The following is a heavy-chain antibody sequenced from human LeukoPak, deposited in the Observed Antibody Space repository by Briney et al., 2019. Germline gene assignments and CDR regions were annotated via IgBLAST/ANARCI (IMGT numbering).Heavy chain of an antibody. Sequence: GGSLRLSCAASGFTFRNYGMSWVRQAPGKGLEWVSAISGDAADIFYADSAKGRFTISRDNAKNSVFLQLNTLRAEDTAVYYCARALFLGDWFDPWGQGTLVTVSS. V-gene: IGHV3-21*06. CDR2: ISGDAADI. CDR1: GFTFRNYG. D-gene: IGHD3-16*01. CDR3: ARALFLGDWFDP. J-gene: IGHJ5*02.